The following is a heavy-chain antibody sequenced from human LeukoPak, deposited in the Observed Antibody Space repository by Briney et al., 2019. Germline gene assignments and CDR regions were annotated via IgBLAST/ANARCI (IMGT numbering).Heavy chain of an antibody. J-gene: IGHJ3*02. V-gene: IGHV3-33*01. D-gene: IGHD3-10*01. CDR1: GFTFSDYG. CDR3: AREQYGSDDALDI. CDR2: IWYDGSNK. Sequence: GGSLRLSCAASGFTFSDYGMHWVRQVPGKGLEWVAVIWYDGSNKYYADSVKGRFTVSRDNSKNTLDLQMSSLRDEDTAVYYCAREQYGSDDALDIWGQGTLVPVSS.